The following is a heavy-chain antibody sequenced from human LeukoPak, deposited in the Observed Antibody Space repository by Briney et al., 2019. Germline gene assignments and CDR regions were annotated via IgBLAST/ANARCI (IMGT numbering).Heavy chain of an antibody. CDR1: GYTFTTYG. CDR2: ISAYNGNT. V-gene: IGHV1-18*01. CDR3: ARDLYSGSYGPPFDY. D-gene: IGHD1-26*01. J-gene: IGHJ4*02. Sequence: ASVTVSCKASGYTFTTYGISWVRQAPGQGLEWMGWISAYNGNTNYAQKFQGRVTMTTDTSTSTIYMELRSLRSDDTAVYYCARDLYSGSYGPPFDYWGQGTLVTVSS.